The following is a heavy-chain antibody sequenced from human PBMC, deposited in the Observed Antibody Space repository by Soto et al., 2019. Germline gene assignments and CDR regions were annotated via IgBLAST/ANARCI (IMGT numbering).Heavy chain of an antibody. J-gene: IGHJ3*02. V-gene: IGHV1-46*03. Sequence: GASVKVSCKASGYTFTSYYMHWVRQAPGQGLEWMGIINPSGGSTSYAQKFQGRVTMTRDTSTSTVYMELSSLRSEDTAVYYCARVSQFLNWNYDLWAFDIWGQGTMVTVSS. CDR1: GYTFTSYY. CDR2: INPSGGST. D-gene: IGHD1-7*01. CDR3: ARVSQFLNWNYDLWAFDI.